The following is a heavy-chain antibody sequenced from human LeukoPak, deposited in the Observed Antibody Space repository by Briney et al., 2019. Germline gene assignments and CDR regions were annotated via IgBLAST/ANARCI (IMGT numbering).Heavy chain of an antibody. CDR1: GCTFSSYA. D-gene: IGHD6-13*01. J-gene: IGHJ4*02. V-gene: IGHV1-69*06. Sequence: SVKVSCKASGCTFSSYAISWVRQAPGQGLEWMGGIIPIFGTANYAQKFQGRVTITADKSTSTAYMELSSLRSEDTAVYYCARAEAAAHNLIFDYWGQGTLVTVSS. CDR3: ARAEAAAHNLIFDY. CDR2: IIPIFGTA.